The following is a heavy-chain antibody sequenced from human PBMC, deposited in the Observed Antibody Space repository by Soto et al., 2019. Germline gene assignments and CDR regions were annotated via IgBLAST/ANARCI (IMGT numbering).Heavy chain of an antibody. CDR2: IYYGGST. V-gene: IGHV4-31*03. CDR3: ARAPTWDYVWGSYRYYFDY. Sequence: SETLSLTCTVSGGSISSGGYYWSWIRQHPGKGLEWIGYIYYGGSTYYNPSLKSRVTISVDTSKNQFSLKLSSVTAADTAVYYCARAPTWDYVWGSYRYYFDYWGQGTLVTVSS. J-gene: IGHJ4*02. CDR1: GGSISSGGYY. D-gene: IGHD3-16*02.